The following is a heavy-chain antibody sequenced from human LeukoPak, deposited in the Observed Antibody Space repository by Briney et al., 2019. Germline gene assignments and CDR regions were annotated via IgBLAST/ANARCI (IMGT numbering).Heavy chain of an antibody. V-gene: IGHV3-20*04. CDR3: ARAPITSPFYFDY. CDR2: INWSGGST. CDR1: GFAFDEHG. J-gene: IGHJ4*02. D-gene: IGHD2-2*01. Sequence: GGSLRLSCTASGFAFDEHGMSWVRQVPWKGLEWVSGINWSGGSTGYADPLRGRFTISRDNAKNSLYLQMDSLRAEDTALYYCARAPITSPFYFDYWGQGTLVTVSS.